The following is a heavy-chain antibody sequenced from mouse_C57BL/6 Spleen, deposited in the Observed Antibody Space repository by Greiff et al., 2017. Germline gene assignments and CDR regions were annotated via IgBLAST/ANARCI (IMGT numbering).Heavy chain of an antibody. CDR2: IHPNSGST. J-gene: IGHJ3*01. V-gene: IGHV1-64*01. Sequence: QVQLQQPGAELVKPGASVTLSCKASGYTFTSYWMHWVKQRPGQGLEWIGMIHPNSGSTNYNEKFKSKATLTVDKSSSTAYMQLSSLTSEDSAVYYCASYYYGSTPAYWGQGTLVTVSA. CDR1: GYTFTSYW. D-gene: IGHD1-1*01. CDR3: ASYYYGSTPAY.